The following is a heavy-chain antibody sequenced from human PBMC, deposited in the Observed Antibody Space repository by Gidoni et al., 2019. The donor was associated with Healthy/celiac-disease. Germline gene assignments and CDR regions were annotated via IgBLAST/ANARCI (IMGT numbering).Heavy chain of an antibody. Sequence: QLQLQESGPGLVKPSETLSLTCTVSGCSISSSSYYWGWIRQPPGKGLEWIGSIYYSGSTYYNPSLKSRVTISVDTSKNQFSLKLSSVTAADTAVYYCARLSEYYYDSSGYHVFDYWGQGTLVTVSS. CDR1: GCSISSSSYY. J-gene: IGHJ4*02. D-gene: IGHD3-22*01. CDR3: ARLSEYYYDSSGYHVFDY. CDR2: IYYSGST. V-gene: IGHV4-39*01.